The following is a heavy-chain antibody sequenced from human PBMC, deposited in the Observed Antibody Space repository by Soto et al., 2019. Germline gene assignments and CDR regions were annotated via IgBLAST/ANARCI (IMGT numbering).Heavy chain of an antibody. D-gene: IGHD3-10*01. J-gene: IGHJ3*01. CDR3: AKSRGSGSYFNPSDAFDF. V-gene: IGHV3-9*01. Sequence: PGGSLRLSCAASGFTFDDYAMHWVRQAPGKGLEWVSGISWNSGSIGYADSVKGRFTISRDNSKNTLSLQMNSLRAEDTAVYYCAKSRGSGSYFNPSDAFDFWGQGTMVTVSS. CDR2: ISWNSGSI. CDR1: GFTFDDYA.